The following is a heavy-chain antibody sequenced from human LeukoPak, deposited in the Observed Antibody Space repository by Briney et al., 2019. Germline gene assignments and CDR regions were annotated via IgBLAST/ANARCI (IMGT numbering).Heavy chain of an antibody. CDR3: ARDDGH. CDR2: IYYRGST. CDR1: GGCISSYY. J-gene: IGHJ4*02. Sequence: SETLSLTCTGPGGCISSYYWSWIRQPPGKGLEWIGYIYYRGSTNYNPSLKSRVTISVDTSKNQFSLKLSSVTAADTAVYYCARDDGHWGQGTLVTVSS. V-gene: IGHV4-59*01.